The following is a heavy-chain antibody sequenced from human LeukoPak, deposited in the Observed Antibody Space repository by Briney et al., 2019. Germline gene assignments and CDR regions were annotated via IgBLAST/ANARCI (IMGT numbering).Heavy chain of an antibody. CDR1: GFTLSTYA. CDR2: ISGSGGST. V-gene: IGHV3-23*01. D-gene: IGHD1-26*01. CDR3: AKRPSGSYYFDY. J-gene: IGHJ4*02. Sequence: GGSLRLSCAASGFTLSTYAMSWVRQAPGKGLEWVSGISGSGGSTYYADAVKGRFTISRDNSKNTLYLQMNSLRAEDTAVYYCAKRPSGSYYFDYWGQGTLVTVSS.